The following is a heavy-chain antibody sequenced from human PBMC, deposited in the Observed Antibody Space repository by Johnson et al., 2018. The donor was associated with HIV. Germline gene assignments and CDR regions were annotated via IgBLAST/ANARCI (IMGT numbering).Heavy chain of an antibody. CDR3: ATEFWGLWFRGLLGLRWAM. Sequence: QVQLVESGGGVVQPGRSLRLSCAASGFFFSSYAMHWVRQAPGKGLEWVALISYDGSNKYYADSVKGRFTISRDNSKNTLYLQMNSLRTEDTAVYYCATEFWGLWFRGLLGLRWAMWG. CDR1: GFFFSSYA. D-gene: IGHD3-10*01. J-gene: IGHJ1*01. V-gene: IGHV3-30*04. CDR2: ISYDGSNK.